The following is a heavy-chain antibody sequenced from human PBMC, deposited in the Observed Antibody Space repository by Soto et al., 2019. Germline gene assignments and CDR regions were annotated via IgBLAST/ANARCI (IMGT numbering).Heavy chain of an antibody. V-gene: IGHV1-3*01. CDR2: INAGYGNT. J-gene: IGHJ4*02. CDR3: ARDTGDGTFDF. D-gene: IGHD7-27*01. Sequence: ASVKVSCKASGYTFTNYYIHWVRQAPGQRLEWMGWINAGYGNTKSSQKFQDRVTISRDTSASTAYMELTSLRSEDTAVYYCARDTGDGTFDFWGQGTLVTVSS. CDR1: GYTFTNYY.